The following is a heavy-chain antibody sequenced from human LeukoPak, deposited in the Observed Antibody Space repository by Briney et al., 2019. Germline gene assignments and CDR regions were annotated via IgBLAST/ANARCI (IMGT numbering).Heavy chain of an antibody. J-gene: IGHJ4*02. CDR3: ARVTGYTIEDYFDY. CDR2: IYYSGST. CDR1: GGSISSGNYY. Sequence: SETLSLTCTVSGGSISSGNYYWSWIRQPPGKGLEWIGYIYYSGSTNYNPSLKSRVTISVKTSKNQFSLKLSSVTAADTAVYYCARVTGYTIEDYFDYWGQGTLVTVSS. V-gene: IGHV4-61*01. D-gene: IGHD3-9*01.